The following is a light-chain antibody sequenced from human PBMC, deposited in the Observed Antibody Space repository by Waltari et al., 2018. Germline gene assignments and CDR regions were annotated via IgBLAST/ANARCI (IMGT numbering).Light chain of an antibody. CDR2: EVT. J-gene: IGLJ3*02. CDR3: TSYTTSVTWV. Sequence: QSALTQPASVSGSPRPSITLSCTGTSSHIGGPNYVSWYHQHPGKAPKLVIFEVTTRPSGVSNRFSGSKSGNTASLTISGLQAEDEADYYCTSYTTSVTWVFGGGTKVTVL. CDR1: SSHIGGPNY. V-gene: IGLV2-14*01.